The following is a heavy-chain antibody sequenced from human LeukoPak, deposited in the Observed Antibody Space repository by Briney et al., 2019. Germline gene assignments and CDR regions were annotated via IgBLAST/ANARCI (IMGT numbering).Heavy chain of an antibody. CDR1: GGTFSSYA. V-gene: IGHV1-69*13. Sequence: SVKVSCKASGGTFSSYAISWVRQAPGQGLEWMGGIIPIFGTANYAQKLQGRVTITADESTSTAYMELSSLRSEDTAVYYCASGYYDILTGYPKDFDYWGQGTLVTVSP. D-gene: IGHD3-9*01. CDR2: IIPIFGTA. CDR3: ASGYYDILTGYPKDFDY. J-gene: IGHJ4*02.